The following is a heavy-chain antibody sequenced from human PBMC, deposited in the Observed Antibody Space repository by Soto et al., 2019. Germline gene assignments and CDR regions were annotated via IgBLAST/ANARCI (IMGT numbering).Heavy chain of an antibody. CDR2: ISYDGSNK. J-gene: IGHJ6*02. CDR1: GFTFSSYG. D-gene: IGHD2-2*01. CDR3: AKDLFGYCSSTSCPWDV. V-gene: IGHV3-30*18. Sequence: PGGSLRLSCAASGFTFSSYGMHWVRQAPGKGLEWVAVISYDGSNKYYADSVKGRFTISRDNSKNTLYLQMNSLRAEDTAVYYCAKDLFGYCSSTSCPWDVWGQGTTVTVSS.